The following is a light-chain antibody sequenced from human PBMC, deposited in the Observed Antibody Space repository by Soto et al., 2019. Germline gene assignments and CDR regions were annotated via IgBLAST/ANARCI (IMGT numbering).Light chain of an antibody. CDR2: QAS. Sequence: DIQMTQSPSTLSASVGDSVTITCRASQSISNWLAWYQQRPGEAPKLLIYQASTLQTGVPSRFSGSGSGTEFTLSFSSLQPDDFATYYCQQYNRGFGPGTKVDIK. CDR1: QSISNW. V-gene: IGKV1-5*03. J-gene: IGKJ3*01. CDR3: QQYNRG.